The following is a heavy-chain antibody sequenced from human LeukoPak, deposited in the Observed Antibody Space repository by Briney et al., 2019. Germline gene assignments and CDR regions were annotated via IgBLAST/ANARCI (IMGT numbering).Heavy chain of an antibody. D-gene: IGHD3-3*01. CDR1: GFTFRSYW. CDR3: ARGSGYYDFWSGYYGSLGFDY. CDR2: IKEDGSEK. V-gene: IGHV3-7*03. J-gene: IGHJ4*02. Sequence: GGSLRLSCAASGFTFRSYWMSWVRQAPGKGLEWVANIKEDGSEKYYVDSVEGRFTISRDSAKNSLYLQMNSLRVEDTAVYYCARGSGYYDFWSGYYGSLGFDYWGQGTLVTVSS.